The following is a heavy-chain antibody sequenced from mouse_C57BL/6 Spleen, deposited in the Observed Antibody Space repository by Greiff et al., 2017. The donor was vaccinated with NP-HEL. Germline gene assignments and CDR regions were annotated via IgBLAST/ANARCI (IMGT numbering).Heavy chain of an antibody. Sequence: QVQLQQSGPELVKPGASVKISCKASGYAFSSSWMNWVKQRPGKGLEWIGRIYPGDGDTNYNGKFKGKATLTADKSSSTAYMQLSSLTSEDSAVYFCARYLLTPLDYWGQGTTLTVSS. V-gene: IGHV1-82*01. CDR3: ARYLLTPLDY. CDR2: IYPGDGDT. D-gene: IGHD4-1*01. CDR1: GYAFSSSW. J-gene: IGHJ2*01.